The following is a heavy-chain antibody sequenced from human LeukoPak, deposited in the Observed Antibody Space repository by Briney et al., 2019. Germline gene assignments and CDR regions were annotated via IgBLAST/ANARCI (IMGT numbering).Heavy chain of an antibody. V-gene: IGHV3-21*01. Sequence: GGSLRLSCAASEFTFSSYSMNWVRQAPGKGLEWVSSISSTSNYIYHADSLKGRVTISRDNAKNSLSLQMNSLRVEDTAVYYCARQKYCGGDCYGLDTLDTWGQGTMVTVSS. CDR2: ISSTSNYI. CDR3: ARQKYCGGDCYGLDTLDT. CDR1: EFTFSSYS. J-gene: IGHJ3*02. D-gene: IGHD2-21*02.